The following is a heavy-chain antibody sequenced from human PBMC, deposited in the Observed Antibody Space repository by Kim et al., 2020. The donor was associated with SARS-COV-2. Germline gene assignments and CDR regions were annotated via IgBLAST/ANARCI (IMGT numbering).Heavy chain of an antibody. V-gene: IGHV3-49*03. CDR1: GFTFGDYA. Sequence: GGSLRLSCTASGFTFGDYAMSWFRQAPGKGLEWVGFIRSKAYGGTTEYAASVKGRFTISRDDSKSIAYLQMNSLKTEDTAVYYCTNIVVVPAANSTYYYYGMDVWGQGTTVTVSS. CDR3: TNIVVVPAANSTYYYYGMDV. CDR2: IRSKAYGGTT. J-gene: IGHJ6*02. D-gene: IGHD2-2*01.